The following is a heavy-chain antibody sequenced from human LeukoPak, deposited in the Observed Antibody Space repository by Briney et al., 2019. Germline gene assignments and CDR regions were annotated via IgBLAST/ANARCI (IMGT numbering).Heavy chain of an antibody. CDR3: ARDLTYYYYYGMDV. Sequence: GGSLRLSCAASGFTVSINYMSWVRQAPGKGLEWVSVIYSGGSTYYADSVKGRFTISRDNSKNTLYLQMNSLRAEDTAVYYCARDLTYYYYYGMDVWGQGTTVTVSS. V-gene: IGHV3-66*01. CDR1: GFTVSINY. CDR2: IYSGGST. D-gene: IGHD1-14*01. J-gene: IGHJ6*02.